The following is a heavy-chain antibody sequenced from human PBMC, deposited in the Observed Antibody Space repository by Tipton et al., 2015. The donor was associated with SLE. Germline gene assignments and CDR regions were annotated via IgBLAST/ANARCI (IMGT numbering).Heavy chain of an antibody. CDR1: GFSFSTYD. CDR3: ARGRGDAAVGDESL. J-gene: IGHJ4*02. Sequence: RSLRLSCAASGFSFSTYDMHWVRQAPGKGLEWVSFISFDGSYESFADSVKGRFTMSRDNSKNTLYLQMNSLRPDDTALYYCARGRGDAAVGDESLWGLGTLVTVSS. D-gene: IGHD3-16*01. V-gene: IGHV3-30*03. CDR2: ISFDGSYE.